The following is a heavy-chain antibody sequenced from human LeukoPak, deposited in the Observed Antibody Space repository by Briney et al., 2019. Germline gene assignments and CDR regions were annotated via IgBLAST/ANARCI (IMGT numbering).Heavy chain of an antibody. J-gene: IGHJ6*03. D-gene: IGHD6-19*01. V-gene: IGHV1-8*03. CDR1: GYTFTSYD. CDR3: ARSRDSSGWSYYYYYMDV. CDR2: MNPNSGNT. Sequence: ASVKVSCKASGYTFTSYDINWVRQATGQGLEWMGWMNPNSGNTGYAQKFQGRVTITRNTSISTAYMELSSLRSEDTAVYYCARSRDSSGWSYYYYYMDVWGKGTTVTISS.